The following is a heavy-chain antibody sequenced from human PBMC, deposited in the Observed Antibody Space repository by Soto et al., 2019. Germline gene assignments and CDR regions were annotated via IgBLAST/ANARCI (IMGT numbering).Heavy chain of an antibody. CDR3: GRCTSTSCHLGSDY. D-gene: IGHD2-2*01. CDR2: ISYDGSNK. J-gene: IGHJ4*02. Sequence: QVQLVECGGGVVQPGRSLRLSCAASGFTFSNYAMNWVRQAPGKGLEWVALISYDGSNKYYADSVKGRFTISRDSSKNTLYLQMNSLRAADTAVYYCGRCTSTSCHLGSDYWGQGTLVTVSS. V-gene: IGHV3-30-3*01. CDR1: GFTFSNYA.